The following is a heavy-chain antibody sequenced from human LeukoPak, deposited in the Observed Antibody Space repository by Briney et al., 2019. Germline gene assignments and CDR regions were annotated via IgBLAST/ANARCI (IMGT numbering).Heavy chain of an antibody. D-gene: IGHD3-10*01. CDR3: ARGPQFSGPGWFDP. CDR1: GFTFSSYA. J-gene: IGHJ5*02. V-gene: IGHV3-21*01. CDR2: ITFSSSHI. Sequence: GGSLRLSCAASGFTFSSYAMSWVRQAPGKGLECVSSITFSSSHIYYADSVKGRFTISRDNTKDSLYLQMNSLRTEDTAIYYCARGPQFSGPGWFDPWGQGTLVTVSS.